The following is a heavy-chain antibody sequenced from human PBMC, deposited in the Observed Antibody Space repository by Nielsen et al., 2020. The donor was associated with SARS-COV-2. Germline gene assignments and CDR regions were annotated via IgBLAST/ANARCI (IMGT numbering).Heavy chain of an antibody. D-gene: IGHD3-3*01. CDR2: IYYSGST. CDR3: ARSAAYYDFWSGYSLDS. CDR1: GGSISSGGYY. J-gene: IGHJ4*02. V-gene: IGHV4-61*08. Sequence: GSLRLSCTVSGGSISSGGYYWSWIRQPPGKGLEWIGYIYYSGSTNYNPSLKSRLTISVDTSRNQFSLNLRSVTAADTAVYYCARSAAYYDFWSGYSLDSWGQGSLVTVSS.